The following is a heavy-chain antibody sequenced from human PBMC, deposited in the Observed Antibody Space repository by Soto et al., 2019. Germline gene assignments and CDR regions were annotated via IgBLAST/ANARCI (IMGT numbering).Heavy chain of an antibody. Sequence: VELLESGGGLVQPGGSLRLSCAASGFTFSNYGMSWVRQAPGRGLEWVSIINDNGDKTNYEDSVKGRFTISRDNSENSVYLDLNSLRGEDTAIYYCARSGQLDSWGQGTLVTVSS. CDR2: INDNGDKT. J-gene: IGHJ4*02. V-gene: IGHV3-23*01. CDR1: GFTFSNYG. CDR3: ARSGQLDS. D-gene: IGHD2-2*01.